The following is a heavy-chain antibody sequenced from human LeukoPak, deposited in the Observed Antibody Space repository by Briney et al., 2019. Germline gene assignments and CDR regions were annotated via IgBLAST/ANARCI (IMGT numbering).Heavy chain of an antibody. Sequence: ASVKVSCKASGYTXTSYGISWVRQAPGQGLEWMGWISAYNGNTNYAQKLQGRVTMTTDTSTSTAYMELRSLRSDDTAVYYCARSGGGDSPYYYYGMDVWGQGTTVTVSS. D-gene: IGHD4-17*01. V-gene: IGHV1-18*01. CDR2: ISAYNGNT. J-gene: IGHJ6*02. CDR3: ARSGGGDSPYYYYGMDV. CDR1: GYTXTSYG.